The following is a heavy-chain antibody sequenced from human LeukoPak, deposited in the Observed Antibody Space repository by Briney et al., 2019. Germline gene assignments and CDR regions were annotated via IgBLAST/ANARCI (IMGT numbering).Heavy chain of an antibody. V-gene: IGHV3-33*01. CDR3: AAWGRDPLDY. CDR1: GFTFSSYG. D-gene: IGHD3-16*01. CDR2: IWYDGSNK. Sequence: GGSLRLSCAASGFTFSSYGMHWVRQAPGKGLEWVAVIWYDGSNKYYADSVKGRFTISRDNSKNTLYLQMNSLRAEDTAAYYCAAWGRDPLDYWGQGTLVTVSS. J-gene: IGHJ4*02.